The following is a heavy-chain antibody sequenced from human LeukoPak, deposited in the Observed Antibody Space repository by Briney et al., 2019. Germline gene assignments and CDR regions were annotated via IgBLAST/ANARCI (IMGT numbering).Heavy chain of an antibody. V-gene: IGHV3-15*01. Sequence: GGSLRLSCAASGFIFPSACMHWVRQAPGKGLEWVGRIKNKNSGRTTNYIAPVKGRFTISRDNSRNKLYLEMDSLKTDDKAIYYCVTDGRILPYYFTYWGQGTLVTVSS. J-gene: IGHJ1*01. CDR2: IKNKNSGRTT. CDR1: GFIFPSAC. CDR3: VTDGRILPYYFTY. D-gene: IGHD3-10*01.